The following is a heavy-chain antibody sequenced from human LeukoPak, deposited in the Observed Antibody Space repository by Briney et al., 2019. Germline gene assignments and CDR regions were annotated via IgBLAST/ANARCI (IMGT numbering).Heavy chain of an antibody. D-gene: IGHD6-19*01. J-gene: IGHJ4*02. CDR3: ARGSSCGWSTFDY. Sequence: PSETLSLTCAVYGGSFSGYYWSWIRQPPGKGLEWIGEINHSGSTNYNPSLRSRVTISVDTSKNQFSLKLSSVTAADTAVYYCARGSSCGWSTFDYWGQGTLVTVSS. CDR2: INHSGST. V-gene: IGHV4-34*01. CDR1: GGSFSGYY.